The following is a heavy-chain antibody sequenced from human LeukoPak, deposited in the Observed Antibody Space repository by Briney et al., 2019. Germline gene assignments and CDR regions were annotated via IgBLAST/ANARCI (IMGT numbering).Heavy chain of an antibody. CDR3: TRDLMDYDVSTGLHHYYMDV. Sequence: GGSLRLSCAASGFTFSDYAMTWVRQSPGKGLEWVSTISGSDGSTYYADSVRGRFTISRDNAKNTLYLQMNTLRVEDTAVYYCTRDLMDYDVSTGLHHYYMDVWGQGTTVTVSS. D-gene: IGHD3-9*01. CDR2: ISGSDGST. CDR1: GFTFSDYA. J-gene: IGHJ6*02. V-gene: IGHV3-23*01.